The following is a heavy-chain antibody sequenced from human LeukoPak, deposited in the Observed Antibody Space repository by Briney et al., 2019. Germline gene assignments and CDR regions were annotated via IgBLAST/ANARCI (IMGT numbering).Heavy chain of an antibody. CDR3: ARGDSSGGGLDY. Sequence: GGSLRLSCVASGFTFSNAWMSWVRQAPGKGLEWVGRIKSKTDGGTTDYAAPVKVRFTISRDDSKNSLYLQMNSLKTEDTAVYYCARGDSSGGGLDYWGLGTLVTVSS. V-gene: IGHV3-15*01. D-gene: IGHD6-19*01. J-gene: IGHJ4*02. CDR1: GFTFSNAW. CDR2: IKSKTDGGTT.